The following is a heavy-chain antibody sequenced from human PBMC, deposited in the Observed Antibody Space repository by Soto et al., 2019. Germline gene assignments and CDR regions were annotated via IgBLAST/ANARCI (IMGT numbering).Heavy chain of an antibody. CDR3: AKKVSPSYYYDNTTYYIAF. V-gene: IGHV3-23*01. D-gene: IGHD3-22*01. CDR2: ISSSAGST. CDR1: GFTFSSYA. Sequence: GGSLRLSCGASGFTFSSYAMTWVRQAPGKGLEWISSISSSAGSTYYADSVKGRFTISRDNSKNTLFLEMNSLRAEDTATYYCAKKVSPSYYYDNTTYYIAFWGKGALVTVS. J-gene: IGHJ4*02.